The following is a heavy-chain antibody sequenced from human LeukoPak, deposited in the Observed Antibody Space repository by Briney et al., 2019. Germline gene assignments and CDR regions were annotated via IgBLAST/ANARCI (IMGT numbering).Heavy chain of an antibody. J-gene: IGHJ5*02. D-gene: IGHD1-14*01. V-gene: IGHV1-46*01. Sequence: ASVKVSCKASGYTFTGYHMHWVRQAPGQGLEWMGLINPSGGSIIYAQKFQGRVTMTRDTSTSTVYMELSSLRSEDTAVYYCARDGARMPEHWFDPWGQGTLVTVSS. CDR2: INPSGGSI. CDR1: GYTFTGYH. CDR3: ARDGARMPEHWFDP.